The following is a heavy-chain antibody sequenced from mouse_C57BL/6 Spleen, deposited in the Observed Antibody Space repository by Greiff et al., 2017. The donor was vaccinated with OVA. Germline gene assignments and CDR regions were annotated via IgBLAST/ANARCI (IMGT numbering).Heavy chain of an antibody. CDR2: ISYDGSN. Sequence: ESGPGLVKPSQSLSLTCSVTGYSITSGYYWNWIRQFPGNKLEWMGYISYDGSNNYNPSLKNRISITRDTSKNQFFLKLNSVTTEDTATYYCAYLRNWYFDVWGTGTTVTVSS. D-gene: IGHD2-12*01. J-gene: IGHJ1*03. V-gene: IGHV3-6*01. CDR3: AYLRNWYFDV. CDR1: GYSITSGYY.